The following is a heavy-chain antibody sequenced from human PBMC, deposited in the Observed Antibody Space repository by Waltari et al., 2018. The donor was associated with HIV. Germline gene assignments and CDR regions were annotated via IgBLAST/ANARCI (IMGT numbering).Heavy chain of an antibody. CDR3: ARWSGHYHDTRGYYYFDY. Sequence: QVQLVQSGAEVKKPGASVKVSCKASGYTFTGYYMHWVRQAPGQGLEWMGWINPNNGDADYAQNFRGRVTITRDTPINTVYMELSGLRYDDTAVYYCARWSGHYHDTRGYYYFDYWGQGTLVTVSS. CDR1: GYTFTGYY. CDR2: INPNNGDA. V-gene: IGHV1-2*02. J-gene: IGHJ4*02. D-gene: IGHD3-22*01.